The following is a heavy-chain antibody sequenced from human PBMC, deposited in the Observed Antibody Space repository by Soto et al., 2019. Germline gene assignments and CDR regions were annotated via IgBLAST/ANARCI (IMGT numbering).Heavy chain of an antibody. CDR3: ARGVAAAYYYYALDV. J-gene: IGHJ6*02. V-gene: IGHV3-21*01. CDR2: ISSTSSYM. D-gene: IGHD6-13*01. Sequence: GSLRLSCSASGFPFISYSMSWVRQAPGRGLQWVSSISSTSSYMSYADSVRGRSTISRDNGKNSLFLQMNSLRAEDTAIYYCARGVAAAYYYYALDVWGQGTTVTVSS. CDR1: GFPFISYS.